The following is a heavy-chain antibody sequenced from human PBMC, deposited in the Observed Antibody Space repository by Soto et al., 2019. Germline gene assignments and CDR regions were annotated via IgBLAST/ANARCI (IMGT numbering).Heavy chain of an antibody. D-gene: IGHD3-16*02. J-gene: IGHJ4*02. V-gene: IGHV3-9*01. CDR3: AKVIQDGYLFDY. Sequence: EVQLVESGGGLVQPGRSLRLSCAASGFTLDDYAMEWFRQAPGKGLEWVSGISWNSGSIGYADSVKGRFTISRDNAKNFLYLQMNSLRDDDTAFYYCAKVIQDGYLFDYWGQGTLVTVSS. CDR2: ISWNSGSI. CDR1: GFTLDDYA.